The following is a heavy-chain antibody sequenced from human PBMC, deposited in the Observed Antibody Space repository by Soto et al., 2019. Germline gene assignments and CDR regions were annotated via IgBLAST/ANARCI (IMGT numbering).Heavy chain of an antibody. CDR2: ISYDGSNK. J-gene: IGHJ6*02. CDR1: GFTFSSYA. D-gene: IGHD1-26*01. V-gene: IGHV3-30-3*01. CDR3: ARDPKWELPQLNYYGMDV. Sequence: GGSLRLSCAASGFTFSSYAMHWVRQAPGKGLEWVAVISYDGSNKYYADSVKGRFTIPRDNSKNTLYLQMNSLRAEDTAVYYCARDPKWELPQLNYYGMDVWGQGTTVTVSS.